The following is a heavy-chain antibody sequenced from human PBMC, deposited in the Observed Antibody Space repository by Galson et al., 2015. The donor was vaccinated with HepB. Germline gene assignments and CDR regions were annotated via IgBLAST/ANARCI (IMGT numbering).Heavy chain of an antibody. J-gene: IGHJ4*02. V-gene: IGHV3-33*01. CDR1: GFTFSSYG. CDR3: ARDGGYYYDSSGISPFDY. Sequence: SLRLSCAASGFTFSSYGMHWVRQAPGKGLEWVAVIWYDGSNKYYAGSVKGRFTISRDNSKNTLYLQMNSLRAEDTAVYYCARDGGYYYDSSGISPFDYWGQGTLVTVSS. CDR2: IWYDGSNK. D-gene: IGHD3-22*01.